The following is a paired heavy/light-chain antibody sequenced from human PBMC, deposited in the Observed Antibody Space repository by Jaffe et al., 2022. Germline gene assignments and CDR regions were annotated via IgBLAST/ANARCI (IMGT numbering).Heavy chain of an antibody. V-gene: IGHV1-69*05. CDR1: GGTFSSYA. CDR3: ARDRREYCSSTSCYALLGY. Sequence: QVQLVQSGAEVKKPGSSVKVSCKASGGTFSSYAISWVRQAPGQGLEWMGGIIPIFGTANYAQKFQGRVTITTDESTSTAYMELSSLRSEDTAVYYCARDRREYCSSTSCYALLGYWGQGTLVTVSS. CDR2: IIPIFGTA. D-gene: IGHD2-2*01. J-gene: IGHJ4*02.
Light chain of an antibody. Sequence: DIQMTQSPSSLSASVGDRVTITCQASQDISNYLNWYQQKPGKAPKLLIYDASNLETGVPSRFSGSGSGTDFTFTISSLQPEDIATYYCQQYDNPSITFGQGTRLEIK. CDR1: QDISNY. J-gene: IGKJ5*01. V-gene: IGKV1-33*01. CDR2: DAS. CDR3: QQYDNPSIT.